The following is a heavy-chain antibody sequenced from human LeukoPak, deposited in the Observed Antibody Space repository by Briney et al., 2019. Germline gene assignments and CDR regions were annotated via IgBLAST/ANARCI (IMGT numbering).Heavy chain of an antibody. CDR3: AKDLTIAGSLFDY. CDR2: ISGSGGST. D-gene: IGHD3-10*01. Sequence: GGSLRLSCAASGFTFNNYAMSWVRQAPGKGLEWVSAISGSGGSTYYADSVKGRFTISRDNSKNTLYLQMNSLRAEDTAVYYCAKDLTIAGSLFDYWGQGTLVTVSS. V-gene: IGHV3-23*01. CDR1: GFTFNNYA. J-gene: IGHJ4*02.